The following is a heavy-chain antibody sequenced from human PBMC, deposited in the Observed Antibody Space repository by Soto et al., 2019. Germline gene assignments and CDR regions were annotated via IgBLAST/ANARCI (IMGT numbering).Heavy chain of an antibody. J-gene: IGHJ6*02. Sequence: GESLKVSWKGSGYSFTSYWIGWLRQMPGKGLEWMGIIYPGDSDTRYSPSFQGQVTISADKSISTAYLQWSSLKASDPAMYYCARYKDCGSYSYYYGIDVWAQRTTVPVSS. D-gene: IGHD1-26*01. CDR1: GYSFTSYW. V-gene: IGHV5-51*01. CDR2: IYPGDSDT. CDR3: ARYKDCGSYSYYYGIDV.